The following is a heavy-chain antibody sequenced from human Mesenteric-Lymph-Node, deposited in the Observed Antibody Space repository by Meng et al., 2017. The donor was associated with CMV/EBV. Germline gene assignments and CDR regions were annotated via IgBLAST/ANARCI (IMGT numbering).Heavy chain of an antibody. CDR1: GGSISSYY. CDR2: IYDSGST. J-gene: IGHJ4*02. V-gene: IGHV4-59*01. Sequence: GSLRLSCTVSGGSISSYYWSWIRQPPGKGLEWIGYIYDSGSTNYNPSLKSRVTISVDTSKNQFSLKLSSVTAADTAVYYCARGRWLQDYWGQGTLVPSPQ. CDR3: ARGRWLQDY. D-gene: IGHD5-24*01.